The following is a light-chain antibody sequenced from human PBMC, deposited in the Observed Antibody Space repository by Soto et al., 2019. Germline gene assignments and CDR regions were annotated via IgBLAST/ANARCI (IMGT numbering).Light chain of an antibody. CDR3: QQSYSTPQYT. CDR2: AAS. J-gene: IGKJ2*01. CDR1: QSISSY. V-gene: IGKV1-39*01. Sequence: DIQMTQSPSSLSASVGDRVTITCRASQSISSYLNWYQQKPGKAPKLLIYAASSLQSGVPSRFSCRGTGTDFTLTISSLQPEDFAPYTCQQSYSTPQYTFGQGTKLEIK.